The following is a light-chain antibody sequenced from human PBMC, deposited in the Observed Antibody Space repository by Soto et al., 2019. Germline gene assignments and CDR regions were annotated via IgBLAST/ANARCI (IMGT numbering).Light chain of an antibody. CDR1: QSISNS. CDR3: QPDNGYWT. Sequence: DIQMTQSPSTLSASVGDRVTITCRASQSISNSLAWYQQKPGKAPKLLIYEASSLKSGVPSRFSGSGSGTEYTLTISSLQPDDSATYYCQPDNGYWTFGQGTKVEIK. V-gene: IGKV1-5*03. J-gene: IGKJ1*01. CDR2: EAS.